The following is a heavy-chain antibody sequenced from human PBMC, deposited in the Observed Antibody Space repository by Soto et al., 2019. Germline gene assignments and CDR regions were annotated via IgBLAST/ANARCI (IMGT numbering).Heavy chain of an antibody. V-gene: IGHV4-59*01. CDR3: AREATTGDAFDI. J-gene: IGHJ3*02. D-gene: IGHD1-26*01. CDR1: GGSISSYY. CDR2: IYYSGST. Sequence: SETLSLTCTVSGGSISSYYWRWIRQPPGKGLEWIGYIYYSGSTNYNPSLKSRVTISVDTSKNQFSLKLSSVTAADTAVYYCAREATTGDAFDIWGQGTMVTVSS.